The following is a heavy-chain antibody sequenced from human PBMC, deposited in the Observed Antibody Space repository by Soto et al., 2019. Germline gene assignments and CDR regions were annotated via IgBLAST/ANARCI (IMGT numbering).Heavy chain of an antibody. J-gene: IGHJ4*02. CDR1: GFTFSSYG. Sequence: QVQLVESGGGVVQPGRSLRLSCAASGFTFSSYGMHWVRQAPGKGLXWVAVIWYDGSNKYYADSVKGRFTISRDNSKNTLYLQMNSLRAEDTAVYYCARGHSSSWYLYFDYWGQGTLVTVSS. V-gene: IGHV3-33*01. D-gene: IGHD6-13*01. CDR2: IWYDGSNK. CDR3: ARGHSSSWYLYFDY.